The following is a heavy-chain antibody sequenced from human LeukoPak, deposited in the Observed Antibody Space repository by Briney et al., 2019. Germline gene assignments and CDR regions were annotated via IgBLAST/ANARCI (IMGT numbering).Heavy chain of an antibody. J-gene: IGHJ4*02. CDR2: IYYSGST. CDR1: GGSVSSGSYY. V-gene: IGHV4-39*01. Sequence: SETLSLTCTVSGGSVSSGSYYWGWIRQPPGKGLEWIGSIYYSGSTYYNPSLKSRVTISVDTSKNQFSLKLSSVTAADTAVYYCARQDYDSSGYYYSSYWGQGTLVTVSS. CDR3: ARQDYDSSGYYYSSY. D-gene: IGHD3-22*01.